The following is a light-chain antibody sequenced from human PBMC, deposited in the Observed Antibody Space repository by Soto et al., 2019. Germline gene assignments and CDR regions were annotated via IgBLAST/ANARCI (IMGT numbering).Light chain of an antibody. CDR2: EVS. CDR1: SSDVGSYNL. Sequence: QSALTQPASVSGSPGQSITISCTGTSSDVGSYNLVSWYQQHAGKAPKLMIYEVSKRPSGVSNRFSGSKSGNTASLTISGLQAEDEADYYCCSYAGSSTNVVFGGGTKLTVL. CDR3: CSYAGSSTNVV. J-gene: IGLJ2*01. V-gene: IGLV2-23*02.